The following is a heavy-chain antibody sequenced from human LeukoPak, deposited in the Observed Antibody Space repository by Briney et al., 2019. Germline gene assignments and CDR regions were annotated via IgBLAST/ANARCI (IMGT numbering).Heavy chain of an antibody. CDR1: GFTFSSYS. V-gene: IGHV3-21*04. Sequence: GGSLRLSCAASGFTFSSYSMNWVRQAPGKGLEWVSSISSSSSYIYYADSVKGRFTISRDNSKNTVYLQMNSLRAEDTAVYYCANRRCTSSSCYLEYWGQGTLVTVSS. J-gene: IGHJ4*02. D-gene: IGHD2-2*01. CDR3: ANRRCTSSSCYLEY. CDR2: ISSSSSYI.